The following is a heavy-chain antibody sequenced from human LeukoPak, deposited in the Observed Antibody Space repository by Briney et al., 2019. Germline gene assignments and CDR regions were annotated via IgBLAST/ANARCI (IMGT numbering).Heavy chain of an antibody. CDR2: ISGNDGST. CDR1: GFTFRSYA. D-gene: IGHD6-13*01. V-gene: IGHV3-23*01. J-gene: IGHJ4*02. CDR3: AKPPHDSSSWLFDY. Sequence: PGGSLRLSCAASGFTFRSYAMAWVRQAPGKGLEWVSAISGNDGSTYYADSVKGRFTISRDNSKNTLYLQMNSLRVEDTAVYYCAKPPHDSSSWLFDYWGQGTLVTVSS.